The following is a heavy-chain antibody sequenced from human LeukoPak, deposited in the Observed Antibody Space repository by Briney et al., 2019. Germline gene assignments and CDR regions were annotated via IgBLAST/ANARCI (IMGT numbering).Heavy chain of an antibody. CDR3: ARGSWDYDNAFDI. V-gene: IGHV4-4*07. Sequence: SETLSLTCTVSGASISDYYWSWIRQSAGKGLGWTGRIYASGSANYNPSFESRLTMSLDRSKNQFSLRLTSVTAADTALYYCARGSWDYDNAFDIWGQGTMVTVSS. CDR2: IYASGSA. J-gene: IGHJ3*02. D-gene: IGHD3-22*01. CDR1: GASISDYY.